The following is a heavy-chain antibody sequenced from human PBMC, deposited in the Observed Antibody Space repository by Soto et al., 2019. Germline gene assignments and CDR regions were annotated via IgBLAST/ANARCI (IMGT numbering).Heavy chain of an antibody. CDR1: GYSFTSYC. Sequence: GESLKISCKGSGYSFTSYCISWVRQMPWKGLEWMGRIDPSDSYTNYSPSFQGHVTISADKSISTAYLQWSSLKASETAMYYCARQSDSSGYYYYYGTDVWGQGTTVTVSS. V-gene: IGHV5-10-1*01. J-gene: IGHJ6*02. CDR2: IDPSDSYT. CDR3: ARQSDSSGYYYYYGTDV. D-gene: IGHD3-22*01.